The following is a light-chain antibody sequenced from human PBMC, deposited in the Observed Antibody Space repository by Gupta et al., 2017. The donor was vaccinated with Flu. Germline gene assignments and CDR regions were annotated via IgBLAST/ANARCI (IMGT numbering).Light chain of an antibody. CDR2: GVS. CDR3: QQESDWPMT. CDR1: QSVSDN. V-gene: IGKV3-15*01. J-gene: IGKJ4*01. Sequence: PVTLSVSSGERATLSCRASQSVSDNLAWYQQKPGQAPRLLIYGVSTRAPGIPARFNGSGSGTQFTLTIRGLQSEDFAIYYCQQESDWPMTFGGGTKVPIK.